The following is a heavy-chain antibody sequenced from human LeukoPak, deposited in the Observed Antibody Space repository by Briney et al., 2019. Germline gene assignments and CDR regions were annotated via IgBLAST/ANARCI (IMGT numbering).Heavy chain of an antibody. Sequence: GGSLRLSCAASGFTFSNAWMSWVRQAPGKGLEWVGRIKSKTDGGTTDYAAPVKGRFTISRDDSKNTLYLQMNSLKTEDTAVYYCTTAIAVAGTGEGYYFDYWGQGTLVTVPS. CDR2: IKSKTDGGTT. CDR3: TTAIAVAGTGEGYYFDY. V-gene: IGHV3-15*01. D-gene: IGHD6-19*01. J-gene: IGHJ4*02. CDR1: GFTFSNAW.